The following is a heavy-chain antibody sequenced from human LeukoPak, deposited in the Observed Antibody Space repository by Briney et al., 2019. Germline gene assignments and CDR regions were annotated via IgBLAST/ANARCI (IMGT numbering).Heavy chain of an antibody. J-gene: IGHJ4*02. CDR2: IKEDGSRK. CDR1: GLTFSSHW. V-gene: IGHV3-7*01. CDR3: ARDHAVAGIDY. D-gene: IGHD6-19*01. Sequence: GGSLRLSCAASGLTFSSHWMSWVRQAPGKGLEWVANIKEDGSRKYYVDSVKGRFTISRDNSKNSLYLQMNSLRVEDTALYYCARDHAVAGIDYWGQGTLVTVSS.